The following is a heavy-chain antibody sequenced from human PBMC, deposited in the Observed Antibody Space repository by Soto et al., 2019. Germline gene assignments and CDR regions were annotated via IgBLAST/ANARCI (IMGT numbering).Heavy chain of an antibody. D-gene: IGHD5-12*01. CDR3: ARAISGYVT. CDR2: INTGNGNT. J-gene: IGHJ5*02. CDR1: GITYTTYA. Sequence: QVQLVQSGAEVKKPGASVKVSCKASGITYTTYAIHWVRQAPGQGLEWMGWINTGNGNTRYSQRFQGRVTLSTDTSASTGWMDLSSLTSEDTAVYYCARAISGYVTWGQGTLITVSS. V-gene: IGHV1-3*04.